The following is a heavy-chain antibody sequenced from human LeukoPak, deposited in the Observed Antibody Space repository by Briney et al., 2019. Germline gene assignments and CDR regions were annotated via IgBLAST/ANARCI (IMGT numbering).Heavy chain of an antibody. CDR3: ARGNIFTGYDY. V-gene: IGHV3-13*04. D-gene: IGHD3-9*01. CDR2: ISSAGDT. J-gene: IGHJ4*02. Sequence: GGSLRLSCAASGFTFSSYDMHWVRQATGKGLEWISAISSAGDTYYPGSVKGRFTISRENAKKSLYLQMNSLRAGDAAVYYCARGNIFTGYDYWGQGTLVAVSS. CDR1: GFTFSSYD.